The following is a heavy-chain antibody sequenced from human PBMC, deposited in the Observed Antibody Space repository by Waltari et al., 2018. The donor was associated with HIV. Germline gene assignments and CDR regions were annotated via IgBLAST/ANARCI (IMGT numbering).Heavy chain of an antibody. V-gene: IGHV3-48*01. CDR2: ISSGSSAR. J-gene: IGHJ4*02. D-gene: IGHD2-21*02. CDR1: GFPFLKYS. Sequence: EVQLVESGGGLVQPGGSLGLSCEACGFPFLKYSMHWVRQAPGKGLEWVSYISSGSSARYYADSLKGRFTISRDNAKNSLYLQMYSLRPEDTAVYYCARDGDRRDFDYWGQGTLVTVSS. CDR3: ARDGDRRDFDY.